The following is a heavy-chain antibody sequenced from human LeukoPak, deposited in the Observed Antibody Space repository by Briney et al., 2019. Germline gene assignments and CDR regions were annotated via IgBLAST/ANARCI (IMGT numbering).Heavy chain of an antibody. CDR3: ARVSDYVSGFDY. V-gene: IGHV3-7*01. CDR1: GFTFSSYW. CDR2: IKQDGSEK. D-gene: IGHD3-10*01. Sequence: GGSLRLSCAASGFTFSSYWMSWVRQARGKGLEGVANIKQDGSEKYYVDSVKGRFTISRDNAKNSLYLQMNSLRAEDTAVYYYARVSDYVSGFDYWGQGTLVTVSS. J-gene: IGHJ4*02.